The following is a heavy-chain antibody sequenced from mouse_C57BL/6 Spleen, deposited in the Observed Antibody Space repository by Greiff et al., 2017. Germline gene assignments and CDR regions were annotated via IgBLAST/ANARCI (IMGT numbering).Heavy chain of an antibody. Sequence: QVQLQQPGAELARPGASVKLSCKASGYTFTSYGISWVNQRTGQGLEWIGEIYPSSGNTYYNETFKGKATLTVDKSSSTAYMERRSLTSEDTAVDYGSRWIITRVVDFDYWGQGTTLTVSS. CDR3: SRWIITRVVDFDY. CDR2: IYPSSGNT. J-gene: IGHJ2*01. V-gene: IGHV1-81*01. CDR1: GYTFTSYG. D-gene: IGHD1-1*01.